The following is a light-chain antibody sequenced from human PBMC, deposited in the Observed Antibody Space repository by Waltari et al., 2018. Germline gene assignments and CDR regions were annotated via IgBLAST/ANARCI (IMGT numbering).Light chain of an antibody. Sequence: IVFTQYPGSLSSPPGERATLSCRVSPSVGRYLAWYQQKPGQTPRLLIYYASTRATGVPDRFSGSGSGTDFSLTISRLESEDFAVYYCQKYVKLPATFGQGTKVEIK. CDR1: PSVGRY. J-gene: IGKJ1*01. CDR2: YAS. CDR3: QKYVKLPAT. V-gene: IGKV3-20*01.